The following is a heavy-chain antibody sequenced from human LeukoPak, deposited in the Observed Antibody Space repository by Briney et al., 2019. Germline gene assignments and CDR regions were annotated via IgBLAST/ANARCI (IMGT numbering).Heavy chain of an antibody. CDR2: IYYSGST. V-gene: IGHV4-30-4*01. CDR1: GGSIRSGDYY. J-gene: IGHJ6*02. Sequence: PSETLSLTCTVSGGSIRSGDYYWSWIRQPPGKGLEWIGYIYYSGSTYYNPSLKSRVTISVDASKNQFSLKLSSVTAADTAVYYCARAPITMVRGIIYYYGMDVWGQGTTVTVSS. D-gene: IGHD3-10*01. CDR3: ARAPITMVRGIIYYYGMDV.